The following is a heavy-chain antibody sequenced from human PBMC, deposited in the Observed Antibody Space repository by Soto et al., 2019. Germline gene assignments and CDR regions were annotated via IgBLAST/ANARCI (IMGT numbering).Heavy chain of an antibody. D-gene: IGHD2-15*01. CDR3: ARENCSGGSCHDWFDP. CDR1: GYTFTSYG. J-gene: IGHJ5*02. V-gene: IGHV1-18*01. Sequence: GASVKVSCKASGYTFTSYGISWVRQAPGQGLEWMGWISAYNGNTNYAQKLQGRVTMTTDTSTSTAYMELRSLRSDDTAVYYCARENCSGGSCHDWFDPWGQGTLVTVSS. CDR2: ISAYNGNT.